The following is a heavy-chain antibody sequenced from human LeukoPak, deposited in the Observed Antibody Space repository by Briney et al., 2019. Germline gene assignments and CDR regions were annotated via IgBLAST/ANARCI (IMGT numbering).Heavy chain of an antibody. V-gene: IGHV1-8*03. CDR2: MNPNSGYT. CDR3: ASRYCSGGSCYSFDY. CDR1: GYTFTSYD. J-gene: IGHJ4*02. Sequence: GASVTVSCKASGYTFTSYDINWVRQATGQGLEWMGWMNPNSGYTGYAQKFQGRVTITRNTSISTAYMELSSLRSEDTAVYYCASRYCSGGSCYSFDYWGQGTLVPVSS. D-gene: IGHD2-15*01.